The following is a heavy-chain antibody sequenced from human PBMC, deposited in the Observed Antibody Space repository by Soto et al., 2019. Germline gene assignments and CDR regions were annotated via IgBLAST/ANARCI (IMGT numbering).Heavy chain of an antibody. V-gene: IGHV3-33*01. J-gene: IGHJ4*02. Sequence: QVQLVESGGGVVQPGRSLRLSCAASGFTFSSYGMHWVRQAPGKGLEWVAVIWYDGSNKYYADSVKGRFTISRENSKNTLYLQMNSLRAEDTAVYYCARDIQWELIDYWGQGTLVTVSS. D-gene: IGHD1-26*01. CDR3: ARDIQWELIDY. CDR1: GFTFSSYG. CDR2: IWYDGSNK.